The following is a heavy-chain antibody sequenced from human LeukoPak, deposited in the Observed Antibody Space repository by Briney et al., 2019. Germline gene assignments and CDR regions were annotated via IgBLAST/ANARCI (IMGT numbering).Heavy chain of an antibody. V-gene: IGHV3-30*02. CDR1: GFIFSAYG. CDR3: AKDRAFGQFLWGNDY. CDR2: IRNDGSDK. D-gene: IGHD3-10*01. J-gene: IGHJ4*02. Sequence: GGSLRLSCAASGFIFSAYGMHWVRQAPGKGLEWVAFIRNDGSDKYYAVSVKGRFTISRDNSKNTLYLQMNSLRAEDTALYYCAKDRAFGQFLWGNDYWGQGTLVTVSS.